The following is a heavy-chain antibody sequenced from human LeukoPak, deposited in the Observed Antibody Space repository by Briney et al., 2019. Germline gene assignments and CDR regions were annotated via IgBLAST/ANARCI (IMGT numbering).Heavy chain of an antibody. CDR1: GFTFSSYA. CDR2: ISYDGSNK. J-gene: IGHJ4*02. V-gene: IGHV3-30-3*01. CDR3: ARVGRNYFDY. D-gene: IGHD3-10*01. Sequence: GGSLRLSCAASGFTFSSYAMHWVRQAPGKGLEWVAVISYDGSNKYYADSVKGRFTISRDNAKNSLYLQMNSLRADDTAVYYCARVGRNYFDYWGQGTLVTVSS.